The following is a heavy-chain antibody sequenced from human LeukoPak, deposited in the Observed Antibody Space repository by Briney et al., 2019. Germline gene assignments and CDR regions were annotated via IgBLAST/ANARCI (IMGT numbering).Heavy chain of an antibody. D-gene: IGHD3-10*01. CDR1: GGSISSSRYY. CDR3: ARFGRRFGSNLMPNWFDP. CDR2: IYYSGNT. Sequence: SETLSLTCTVSGGSISSSRYYWGWIRQPTGKGLEWIGNIYYSGNTYYNPSLKSRVTISVDTSKNQFSLKLNSVTAADTAVYYCARFGRRFGSNLMPNWFDPWGQGTLVTVSS. J-gene: IGHJ5*02. V-gene: IGHV4-39*07.